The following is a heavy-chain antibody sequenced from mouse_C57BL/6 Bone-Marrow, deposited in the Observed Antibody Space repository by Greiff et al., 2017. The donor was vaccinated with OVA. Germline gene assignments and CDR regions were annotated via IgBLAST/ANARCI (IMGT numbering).Heavy chain of an antibody. V-gene: IGHV1-64*01. CDR3: ARLGYGSSYAFAY. Sequence: QVQLKQPGAELVKPGASVKLSCKASGYTFTSYWMHWVKQRPGQGLEWIGMIHPNSGSTNYNEKFKSKATLTVDKSSSTAYMQLSSLTSEDSAVYYCARLGYGSSYAFAYWGQGTLVTVSA. CDR2: IHPNSGST. CDR1: GYTFTSYW. D-gene: IGHD1-1*01. J-gene: IGHJ3*01.